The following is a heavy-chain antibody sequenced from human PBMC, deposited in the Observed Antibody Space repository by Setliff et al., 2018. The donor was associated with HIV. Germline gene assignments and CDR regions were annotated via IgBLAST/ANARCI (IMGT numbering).Heavy chain of an antibody. CDR2: IIPNSGGT. V-gene: IGHV1-2*02. Sequence: ASVKVSCKASGYTFTGYYTHWVRQAPGQGLEWMGWIIPNSGGTNYAQKFQGRVTMTRDTSTSTAYMELSGLTSDDTAVYYCARSLGVRSQWLGELYPDDAFDIWGQGTMVTVSS. CDR1: GYTFTGYY. CDR3: ARSLGVRSQWLGELYPDDAFDI. D-gene: IGHD3-10*01. J-gene: IGHJ3*02.